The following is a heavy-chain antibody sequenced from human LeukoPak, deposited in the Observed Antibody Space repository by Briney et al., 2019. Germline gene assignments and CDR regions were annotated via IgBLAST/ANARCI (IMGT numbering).Heavy chain of an antibody. CDR3: ARVLLGDTGAFDI. V-gene: IGHV1-2*02. CDR1: GYTFTGYY. Sequence: ASVKVSCKASGYTFTGYYMHWVRQAPGQGLEWMGWINPNSGGTNYAQKFQGRVTMTRDTSISTACMELSRLRSDDTAVYYCARVLLGDTGAFDIWGQGTMVTVSS. CDR2: INPNSGGT. D-gene: IGHD1-14*01. J-gene: IGHJ3*02.